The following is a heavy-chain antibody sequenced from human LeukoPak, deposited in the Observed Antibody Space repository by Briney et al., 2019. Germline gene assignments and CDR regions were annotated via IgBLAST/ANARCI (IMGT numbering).Heavy chain of an antibody. CDR1: GFTFSSYG. V-gene: IGHV3-33*01. J-gene: IGHJ4*02. CDR3: ARFHYGDSRGLFRAFDY. Sequence: GGSLRLSCAASGFTFSSYGMHWVRQAPGKGLEWVAVIWYDGSNNYYADSVQGRFTISRDNSKNKLYLQMNSLRAEDTAVYYCARFHYGDSRGLFRAFDYWGQGTLVTVSS. D-gene: IGHD4-17*01. CDR2: IWYDGSNN.